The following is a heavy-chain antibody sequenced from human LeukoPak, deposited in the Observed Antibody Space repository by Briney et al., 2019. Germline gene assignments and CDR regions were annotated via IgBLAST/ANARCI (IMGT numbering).Heavy chain of an antibody. CDR3: ARQIAYIYVSPYFYY. Sequence: GQSLKISCHASGYSFASYWITWVRQMPGQGLGWMGRLDPSDSYPTYSPPSQRHVALSPDKSISSDYLQLSSLKAPDTAMYYCARQIAYIYVSPYFYYWGQGSLVTVSS. CDR2: LDPSDSYP. CDR1: GYSFASYW. D-gene: IGHD5-18*01. J-gene: IGHJ4*02. V-gene: IGHV5-10-1*01.